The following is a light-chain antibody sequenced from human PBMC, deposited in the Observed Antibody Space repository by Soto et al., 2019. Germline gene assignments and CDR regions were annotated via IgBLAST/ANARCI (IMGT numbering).Light chain of an antibody. J-gene: IGKJ1*01. CDR3: QPRSNWPPT. V-gene: IGKV3-11*01. Sequence: EIVLTQYPATLSLSPGERSTLSCLASQSINNYLAWYQQQPGRPPRLLIYDASIRPTGIPARFSGSGSGTDFTLTVSYLEPEDFAVYYCQPRSNWPPTVGPGTQVEIK. CDR2: DAS. CDR1: QSINNY.